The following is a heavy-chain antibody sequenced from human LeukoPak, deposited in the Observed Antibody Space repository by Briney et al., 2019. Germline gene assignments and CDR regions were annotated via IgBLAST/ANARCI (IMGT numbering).Heavy chain of an antibody. V-gene: IGHV1-2*06. CDR1: GYTFTSYY. J-gene: IGHJ4*02. D-gene: IGHD3-3*01. CDR2: INPNSGGT. CDR3: ARAPLWSGYYDY. Sequence: GASVKVSCKASGYTFTSYYMHWVRQAPGQGLEWMGRINPNSGGTNYAQKFQGRVTMTRDTSISTAYMELSRLRSDDTAVYYCARAPLWSGYYDYWGQGTLVTVSS.